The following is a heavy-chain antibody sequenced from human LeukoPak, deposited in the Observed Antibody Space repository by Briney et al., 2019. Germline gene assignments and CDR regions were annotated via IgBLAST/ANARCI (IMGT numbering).Heavy chain of an antibody. D-gene: IGHD2-15*01. V-gene: IGHV1-2*02. CDR1: GYTFTGYY. Sequence: ASVKVSCKASGYTFTGYYMHWVRQAPRQGLEWMGWIIANSGGTNYAQKFQGRVTMTRDTSISTAYMELSRLRSDDTAVYYCARGAGYCSGGSCYQRFDPWGQGTLVTVSS. CDR3: ARGAGYCSGGSCYQRFDP. J-gene: IGHJ5*02. CDR2: IIANSGGT.